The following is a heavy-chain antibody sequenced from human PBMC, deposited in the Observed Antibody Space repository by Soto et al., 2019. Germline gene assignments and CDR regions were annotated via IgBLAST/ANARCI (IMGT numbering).Heavy chain of an antibody. J-gene: IGHJ4*02. D-gene: IGHD6-19*01. CDR2: IIPIFGTA. V-gene: IGHV1-69*13. CDR3: ARTGYVISRYSSGWYGYFDY. CDR1: GYTFTSYG. Sequence: SVKVSCKASGYTFTSYGISWVRQAPGQGLEWMGGIIPIFGTANYAQKFQGRVTITADESTSTAYMELSSLRSEDTAVYYCARTGYVISRYSSGWYGYFDYWGQGTLVTVSS.